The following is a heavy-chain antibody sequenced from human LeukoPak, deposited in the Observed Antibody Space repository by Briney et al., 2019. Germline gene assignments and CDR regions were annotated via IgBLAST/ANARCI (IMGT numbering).Heavy chain of an antibody. CDR2: ISDSGDSI. CDR1: GFTFSTYS. Sequence: GGSLRLSCAASGFTFSTYSMNWVRQAPGKGLEWVSYISDSGDSIYYADSVRGRFTIARDNAKKSLSLQLNSLRDEDTAVYYCARVSGDYFDYWGQGTLVAVSS. J-gene: IGHJ4*02. CDR3: ARVSGDYFDY. V-gene: IGHV3-48*02. D-gene: IGHD2-8*02.